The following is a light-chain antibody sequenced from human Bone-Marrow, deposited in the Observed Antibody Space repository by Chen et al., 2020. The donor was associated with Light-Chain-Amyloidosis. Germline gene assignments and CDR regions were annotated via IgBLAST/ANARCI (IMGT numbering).Light chain of an antibody. CDR3: SSYTNTNTLV. CDR1: SSDVGGDNH. CDR2: EVP. Sequence: QSALTQPASVSGSPGQSITISCTGTSSDVGGDNHLSWYQQHPDKAPKLMIYEVPNRPSWVPDRVSGSKSANTSSLTSSGLQTEDESDYFCSSYTNTNTLVFGSGTRVTVL. J-gene: IGLJ1*01. V-gene: IGLV2-14*01.